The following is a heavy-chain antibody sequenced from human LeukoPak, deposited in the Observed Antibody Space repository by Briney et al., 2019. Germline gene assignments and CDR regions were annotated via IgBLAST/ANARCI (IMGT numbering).Heavy chain of an antibody. J-gene: IGHJ3*02. V-gene: IGHV3-33*08. D-gene: IGHD2-2*01. Sequence: GGSLRLSCAASGFTFSSYGMSWVRQAPGTGLEWVVVISYDGSNKNYADSVKGRFTISRDNSKNTLYLQMNSLRAEDTAVYYCARGPYCSSTSCYPPDAFDIWGQGTMVTVSS. CDR2: ISYDGSNK. CDR3: ARGPYCSSTSCYPPDAFDI. CDR1: GFTFSSYG.